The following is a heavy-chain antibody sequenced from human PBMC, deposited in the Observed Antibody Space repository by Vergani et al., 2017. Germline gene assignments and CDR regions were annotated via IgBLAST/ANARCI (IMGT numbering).Heavy chain of an antibody. CDR3: ARHGDYYDSSGYYEAPDAFDI. V-gene: IGHV5-10-1*01. D-gene: IGHD3-22*01. J-gene: IGHJ3*02. CDR1: GYSFTSYW. Sequence: EVQLVQSGAEVKKPGESLRISCKGSGYSFTSYWISWVRQMPGKGLEWMGRIDPSDSYTNYSPSFQGHVNISADKSISTAYLQWSSLKASDTAMYYCARHGDYYDSSGYYEAPDAFDIWGQGTMVTVSS. CDR2: IDPSDSYT.